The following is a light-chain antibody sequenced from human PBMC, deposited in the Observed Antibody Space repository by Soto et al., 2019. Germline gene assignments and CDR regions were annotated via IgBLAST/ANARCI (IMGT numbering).Light chain of an antibody. V-gene: IGKV3-20*01. Sequence: IVFSQSPGTLSLSPGERATLSCRASQSVSNNYLAWYQQKPGQAPRLLIYGASSRATGIPDRFSGSGSGTDFTLTIRRLEPEDFAGYYCQQYGSAYPWPFGQGTKAAIK. CDR1: QSVSNNY. CDR2: GAS. CDR3: QQYGSAYPWP. J-gene: IGKJ1*01.